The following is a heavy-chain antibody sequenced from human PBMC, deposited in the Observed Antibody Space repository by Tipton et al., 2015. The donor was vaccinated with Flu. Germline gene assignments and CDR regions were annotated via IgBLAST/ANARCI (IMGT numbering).Heavy chain of an antibody. J-gene: IGHJ4*02. CDR2: IYYSGST. Sequence: TLSLTCTVSGGSISSYYWSWIRQPPGKGLEWIGYIYYSGSTNYNPSLKSRVTISVDTSKNQFSLKLSSVTAADTAVYYCARLTQKLLWFGEFDYWGQGTLVTVSS. D-gene: IGHD3-10*01. CDR3: ARLTQKLLWFGEFDY. CDR1: GGSISSYY. V-gene: IGHV4-59*01.